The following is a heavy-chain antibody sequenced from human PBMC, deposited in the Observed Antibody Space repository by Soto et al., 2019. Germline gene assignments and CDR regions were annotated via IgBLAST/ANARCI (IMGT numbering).Heavy chain of an antibody. CDR2: ISSYGSDT. Sequence: EVQLVESGGGLVLPGGSLRLSCAASGFTFSRYWMHWVRQAPGKGLVWVSRISSYGSDTHYADSVKGRFTISRDNAKNTLYLQMNSRRADDTAVYYCASNYAYADGYYWYGIDVWGQGTTVTVSS. CDR1: GFTFSRYW. D-gene: IGHD2-2*01. J-gene: IGHJ6*02. V-gene: IGHV3-74*01. CDR3: ASNYAYADGYYWYGIDV.